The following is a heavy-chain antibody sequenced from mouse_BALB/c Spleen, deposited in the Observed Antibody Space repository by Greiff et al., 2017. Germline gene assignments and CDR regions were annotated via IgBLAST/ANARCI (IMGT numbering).Heavy chain of an antibody. CDR2: IDPANGNT. D-gene: IGHD2-3*01. V-gene: IGHV14-3*02. CDR1: GYNIKDTY. CDR3: AFDGYNTY. J-gene: IGHJ3*01. Sequence: EVKLQESGAELVKPGASVKLSCTASGYNIKDTYMHWVKQRPEQGLEWIGRIDPANGNTKYDPKFQGKATITADTSSNTAYLQLSSLTSEDTAVYYCAFDGYNTYWGQGTLVTVSA.